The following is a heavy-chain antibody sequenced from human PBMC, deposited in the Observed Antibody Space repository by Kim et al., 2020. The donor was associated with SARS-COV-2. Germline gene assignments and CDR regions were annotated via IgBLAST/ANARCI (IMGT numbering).Heavy chain of an antibody. D-gene: IGHD3-22*01. CDR2: IYPGDSDT. V-gene: IGHV5-51*01. J-gene: IGHJ4*02. Sequence: GESLKISCKGSGYSFTSYWIGWVRQMPGKGLEWMGIIYPGDSDTRYSPSFQGQVTISADKSISTAYLQWSSLKASDTAMYYCARHELDYYDSSGYPLGGWDYWGQGTLVTVSS. CDR1: GYSFTSYW. CDR3: ARHELDYYDSSGYPLGGWDY.